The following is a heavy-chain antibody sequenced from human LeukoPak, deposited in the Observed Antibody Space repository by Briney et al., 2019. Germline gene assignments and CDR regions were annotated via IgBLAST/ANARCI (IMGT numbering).Heavy chain of an antibody. CDR1: GYTFTGYY. V-gene: IGHV1-2*02. D-gene: IGHD2-2*03. CDR3: ARDKGGYCSSTSCSDFDP. Sequence: GASVKVSCKASGYTFTGYYMHWVRQAPGQGLEWMGWINPNSGGTNYAHKFQGRVTMTRDTSISTAYMELSRLRSDDTAVYYCARDKGGYCSSTSCSDFDPWGQGTLVTVSS. J-gene: IGHJ5*02. CDR2: INPNSGGT.